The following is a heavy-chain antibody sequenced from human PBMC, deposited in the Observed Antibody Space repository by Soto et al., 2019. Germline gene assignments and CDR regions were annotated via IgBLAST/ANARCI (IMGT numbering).Heavy chain of an antibody. V-gene: IGHV1-18*04. J-gene: IGHJ4*02. Sequence: ASVKVSCKASGYTFTSYGISWVRQAPGQGLEWMGWISAYNGNTNYAQKLQGRVTMTTDTSTSTACMELRSLRSDDTAVYYCARDSQWDSSGYFGYFDYWGQGTLVTVSS. CDR2: ISAYNGNT. D-gene: IGHD3-22*01. CDR3: ARDSQWDSSGYFGYFDY. CDR1: GYTFTSYG.